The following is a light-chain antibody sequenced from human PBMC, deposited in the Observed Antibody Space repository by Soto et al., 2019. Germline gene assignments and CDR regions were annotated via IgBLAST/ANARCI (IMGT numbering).Light chain of an antibody. CDR1: QSIRRS. J-gene: IGKJ1*01. V-gene: IGKV1-39*01. Sequence: DIQMTQSPSSLSASVGDRVTITCRASQSIRRSLNWYQQKPGKAPKLLIYAASSLQSGVPSRFSGTGSGTDFTLTISSLQPKDFAIYYCQQSFNSPRTFGQGTKVDIK. CDR3: QQSFNSPRT. CDR2: AAS.